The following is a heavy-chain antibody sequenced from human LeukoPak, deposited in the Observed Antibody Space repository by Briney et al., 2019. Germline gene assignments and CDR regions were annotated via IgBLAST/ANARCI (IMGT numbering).Heavy chain of an antibody. CDR2: INWNGGST. CDR1: GFTFDDYG. Sequence: PGGSLRLSCAASGFTFDDYGMSWVRQAPGKGLEWVSGINWNGGSTYYADSVKGRFTISRDNSKNSLYLQMNSLRTEDTALYYCAKDSGSYSEYYFDYWGQGTLVTVSS. V-gene: IGHV3-43*02. CDR3: AKDSGSYSEYYFDY. D-gene: IGHD1-26*01. J-gene: IGHJ4*02.